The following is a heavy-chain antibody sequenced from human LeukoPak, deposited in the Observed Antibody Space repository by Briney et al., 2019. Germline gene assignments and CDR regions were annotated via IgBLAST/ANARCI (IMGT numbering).Heavy chain of an antibody. D-gene: IGHD3-22*01. CDR1: GYNFTNYW. CDR2: IYPGDSDT. J-gene: IGHJ3*02. CDR3: ARLVGYYDSSGYYYRGNAFDI. Sequence: GESLKISCKGSGYNFTNYWIGWVRQMPGKGLEWMGIIYPGDSDTRYSPVFQGQVTISADKSISTAYLQWSSLRASDTAMYYCARLVGYYDSSGYYYRGNAFDIWGQGTMVTVSS. V-gene: IGHV5-51*01.